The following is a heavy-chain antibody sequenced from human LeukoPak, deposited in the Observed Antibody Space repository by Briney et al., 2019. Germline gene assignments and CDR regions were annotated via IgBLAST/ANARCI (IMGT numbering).Heavy chain of an antibody. CDR1: GGSISSYY. CDR3: ASGVLRCLEMGY. J-gene: IGHJ4*02. CDR2: IYYSGST. D-gene: IGHD3-3*01. Sequence: SETLSLTCTVSGGSISSYYWSWIRQPPGKGLEWIGYIYYSGSTNYNPSLKSRVTISVDTSKNQFSLKLSSVTAADTAVYYCASGVLRCLEMGYWGQGTLVTVSS. V-gene: IGHV4-59*01.